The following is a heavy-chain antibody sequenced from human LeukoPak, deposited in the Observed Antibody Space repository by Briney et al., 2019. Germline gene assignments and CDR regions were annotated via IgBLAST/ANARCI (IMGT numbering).Heavy chain of an antibody. D-gene: IGHD6-19*01. CDR3: ARGDAAVAGNRYYYYYMDV. CDR1: GGTFSSYA. CDR2: IIPILGIA. J-gene: IGHJ6*03. V-gene: IGHV1-69*04. Sequence: SVKVSCKASGGTFSSYAISWVRQAPGQGLEWMGRIIPILGIANYAQKFQGRVTITADKSTSTAYMELSSLRSEDTAVYYCARGDAAVAGNRYYYYYMDVWGKGTTVTVSS.